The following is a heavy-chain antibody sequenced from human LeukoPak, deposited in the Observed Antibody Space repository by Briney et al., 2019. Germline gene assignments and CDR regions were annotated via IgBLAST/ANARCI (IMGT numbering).Heavy chain of an antibody. D-gene: IGHD6-19*01. CDR2: IWYDGSNK. Sequence: GGSLRLSCAASGFTFSSYGMHWVRQAPGKGLEWVAVIWYDGSNKCYADSVKGRFTISRDNSKNTLYLQMNSLRAEDTAVYYCARFFLRRLVPAYYYGMDVWGQGTTVTVSS. CDR3: ARFFLRRLVPAYYYGMDV. V-gene: IGHV3-33*01. CDR1: GFTFSSYG. J-gene: IGHJ6*02.